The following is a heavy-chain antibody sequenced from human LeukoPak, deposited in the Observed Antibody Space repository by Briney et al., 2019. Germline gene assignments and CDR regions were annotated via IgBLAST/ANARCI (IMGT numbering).Heavy chain of an antibody. D-gene: IGHD3-10*01. CDR2: IRNKAKGYTT. CDR3: ARVFYYGSSGHALDI. Sequence: GGSLRLSCAASGFTFSDYYMDWVRQAPGKGLEWIGRIRNKAKGYTTDYDASVKGRFTMSRDDSKNTLYLQMNSLKTEDTAVYYCARVFYYGSSGHALDIWGQGTMVTVSS. J-gene: IGHJ3*02. CDR1: GFTFSDYY. V-gene: IGHV3-72*01.